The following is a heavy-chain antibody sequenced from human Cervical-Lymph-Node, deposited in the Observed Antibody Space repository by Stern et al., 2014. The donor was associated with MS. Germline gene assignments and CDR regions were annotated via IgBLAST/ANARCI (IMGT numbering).Heavy chain of an antibody. J-gene: IGHJ4*02. CDR1: GGSISSGGYY. CDR2: IYYRGST. CDR3: ARVSYDFWSGYYVFDY. D-gene: IGHD3-3*01. V-gene: IGHV4-31*03. Sequence: QVQLVESGPGLVKPSQTLSLTCTVSGGSISSGGYYWSWIRQHPGKGLEWIGYIYYRGSTYYNPSLKSRVTISVDTSKNQFSLKLSSVTAADTAVYYCARVSYDFWSGYYVFDYWGQGTLVTVSS.